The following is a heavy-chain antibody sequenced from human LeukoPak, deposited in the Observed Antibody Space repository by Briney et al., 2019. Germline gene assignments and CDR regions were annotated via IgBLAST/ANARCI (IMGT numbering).Heavy chain of an antibody. CDR3: ARGYCSGGSCYSPVDY. V-gene: IGHV3-74*01. J-gene: IGHJ4*02. D-gene: IGHD2-15*01. CDR2: INSDGSST. CDR1: GFTFSSYW. Sequence: PGGSLRLSCAASGFTFSSYWMHWVRQAPGKGLVWVSRINSDGSSTSYTDSAKGRFTISRDNAKNTLYLQMNSLRAEDTAVYYCARGYCSGGSCYSPVDYWGQGTLVTVSS.